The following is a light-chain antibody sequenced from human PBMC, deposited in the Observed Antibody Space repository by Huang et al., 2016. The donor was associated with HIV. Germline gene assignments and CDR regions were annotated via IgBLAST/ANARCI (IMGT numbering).Light chain of an antibody. V-gene: IGKV3-11*01. J-gene: IGKJ1*01. CDR3: QQRSNRTPTT. Sequence: EIILTQSPATLSFSPGERATPSCRASQRVGSYLAWYQQKPGQAPRLLIYDASNRATGIPARFSGGGSGTDFTRTIRGLEPEDFAVYFCQQRSNRTPTTFGKGTKVE. CDR1: QRVGSY. CDR2: DAS.